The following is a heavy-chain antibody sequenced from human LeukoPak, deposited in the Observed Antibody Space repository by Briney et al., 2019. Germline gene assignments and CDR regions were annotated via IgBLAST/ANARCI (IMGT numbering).Heavy chain of an antibody. CDR1: GGSFSGYY. J-gene: IGHJ4*02. V-gene: IGHV4-34*01. D-gene: IGHD5-24*01. Sequence: SETLSLTCAVYGGSFSGYYWSWIRQPPGKGLEWIGEINHSGSTNYNPSLKSRITVSVDTSKNQFSLKLSSVTAADTAVYYCASSPSETATHGRKFDYWGQGTLVTVSS. CDR2: INHSGST. CDR3: ASSPSETATHGRKFDY.